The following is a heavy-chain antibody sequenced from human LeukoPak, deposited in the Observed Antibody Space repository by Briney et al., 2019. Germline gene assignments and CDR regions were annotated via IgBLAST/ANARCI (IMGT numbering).Heavy chain of an antibody. CDR3: ARDWGYSYGLDY. D-gene: IGHD5-18*01. CDR1: GFNFSNYW. J-gene: IGHJ4*02. V-gene: IGHV3-74*01. CDR2: IKSDGSTT. Sequence: GGSLRLSCAASGFNFSNYWMHWVRQAPGKGLVWVTRIKSDGSTTAYADSVKGRFTISRDNAKNTLYLQMNSLRAEDTAVYHCARDWGYSYGLDYWGQGTLVTVSS.